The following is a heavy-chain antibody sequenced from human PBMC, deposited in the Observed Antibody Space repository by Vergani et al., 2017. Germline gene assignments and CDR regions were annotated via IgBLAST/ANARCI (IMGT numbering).Heavy chain of an antibody. D-gene: IGHD4-11*01. V-gene: IGHV4-34*01. CDR3: ARVNTETNGHLYYYYYMDV. J-gene: IGHJ6*03. CDR2: IDHTGRP. CDR1: GGSFTSYH. Sequence: QVQLQQWGGGLLKPSETLSLTCVVNGGSFTSYHWPWIRQSPGEGLEWVGEIDHTGRPDYNPSLKRLLTMSVDKSRNQFSLPLNSVTATDTAIYFCARVNTETNGHLYYYYYMDVRGQGTAVTVS.